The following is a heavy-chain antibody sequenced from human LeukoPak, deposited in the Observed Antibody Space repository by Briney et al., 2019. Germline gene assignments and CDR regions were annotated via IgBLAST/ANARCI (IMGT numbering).Heavy chain of an antibody. V-gene: IGHV3-33*06. CDR2: IWHDGSEK. CDR1: GFTFSSYV. Sequence: GGSLRLSCAASGFTFSSYVMHWVRQAPGKGLEWVAVIWHDGSEKYYGDSVKGRFSISRDNSKNTLYLQMNSLRAEDTAVYFCVKESEALDIWGQGTMVTVSS. J-gene: IGHJ3*02. CDR3: VKESEALDI.